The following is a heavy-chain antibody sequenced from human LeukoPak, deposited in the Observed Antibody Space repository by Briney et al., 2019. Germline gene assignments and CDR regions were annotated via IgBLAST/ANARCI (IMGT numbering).Heavy chain of an antibody. D-gene: IGHD1-26*01. Sequence: PGGSLRLSCAASGFTFSSYGMHWVRQAPGKGLEWVTVIAHDASNTIYADSVKGRFTISRDNSKNTLYLVMNTLRPEDTAVYYCARDPIPGQGDYFDHWGQGTLVTVSS. CDR2: IAHDASNT. CDR1: GFTFSSYG. J-gene: IGHJ4*02. V-gene: IGHV3-30*03. CDR3: ARDPIPGQGDYFDH.